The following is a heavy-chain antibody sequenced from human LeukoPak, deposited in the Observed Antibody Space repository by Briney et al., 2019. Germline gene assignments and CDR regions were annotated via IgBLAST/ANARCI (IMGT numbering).Heavy chain of an antibody. CDR3: AKHLPNLGLDY. J-gene: IGHJ4*02. CDR2: ISSSSSYI. CDR1: GFTFSNAW. V-gene: IGHV3-21*01. Sequence: GGSLRLSCAASGFTFSNAWMSWVRQAPGKGLEWVSSISSSSSYIYYADSVKGRFTISRDNAKNSLYLQMNSLRAEDTAVYYCAKHLPNLGLDYWGQGTLVTVSS.